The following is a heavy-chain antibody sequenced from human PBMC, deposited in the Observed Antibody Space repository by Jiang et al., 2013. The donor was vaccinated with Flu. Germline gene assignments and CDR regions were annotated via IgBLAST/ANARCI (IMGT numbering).Heavy chain of an antibody. CDR3: ARGRYCSGGSCYSRWFDP. CDR1: GYTFTSYG. J-gene: IGHJ5*02. V-gene: IGHV1-18*01. D-gene: IGHD2-15*01. CDR2: ISVHNGNI. Sequence: GAEVKKPGASVKVSCKTSGYTFTSYGISWVRQAPGQGLEWMGWISVHNGNINYAQKFQGRVTMTTDTSTSTAYMELRSLRSDDTAVYYCARGRYCSGGSCYSRWFDPWGQGTLVTVSS.